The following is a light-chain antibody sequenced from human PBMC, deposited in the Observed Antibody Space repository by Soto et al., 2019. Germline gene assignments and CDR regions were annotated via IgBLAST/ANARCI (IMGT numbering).Light chain of an antibody. CDR3: LQDSNYPWT. CDR2: AAS. CDR1: QGIRND. Sequence: AIQMTQSPSSLSASVGDRVTITCRASQGIRNDLGWYQQKPGKAPKLLSYAASTLQSGVPSRFSGSGYGTDFTLTISSLQPEDFATYYCLQDSNYPWTFGQGTKVYIE. J-gene: IGKJ1*01. V-gene: IGKV1-6*01.